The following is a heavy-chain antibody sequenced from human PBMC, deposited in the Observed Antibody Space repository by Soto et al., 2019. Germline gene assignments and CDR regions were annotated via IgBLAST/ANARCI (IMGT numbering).Heavy chain of an antibody. D-gene: IGHD2-15*01. Sequence: GASVKVSCKASGGTFSSYTISWVRQAPGQGLEWMGRIIPILGIANYAQKFQGRVTITADKSTSTAYMELSSLRSEDTAVYYCARDQEWWYRTDWFDPWGQGTLVTVSS. CDR3: ARDQEWWYRTDWFDP. V-gene: IGHV1-69*04. CDR2: IIPILGIA. J-gene: IGHJ5*02. CDR1: GGTFSSYT.